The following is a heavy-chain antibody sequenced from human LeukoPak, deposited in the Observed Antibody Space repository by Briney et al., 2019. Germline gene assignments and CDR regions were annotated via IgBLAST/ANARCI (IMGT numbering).Heavy chain of an antibody. Sequence: GGSLRLSCAASGFTFSSYSMNWVRQAPGKGLEWVSSISSSSTYIYYADSVKGRFTISRDNAKNSLSLQMHSLRAEDTALYYCARGGGSGYTEEQFDFWGQGTLVTVSS. CDR3: ARGGGSGYTEEQFDF. CDR1: GFTFSSYS. CDR2: ISSSSTYI. J-gene: IGHJ4*02. V-gene: IGHV3-21*01. D-gene: IGHD5-12*01.